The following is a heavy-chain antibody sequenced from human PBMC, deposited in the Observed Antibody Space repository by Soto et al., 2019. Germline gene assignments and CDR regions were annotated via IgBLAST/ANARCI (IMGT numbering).Heavy chain of an antibody. V-gene: IGHV3-30-3*01. J-gene: IGHJ4*02. CDR2: ISYDGSNK. CDR1: GFTFSSYA. CDR3: ARDLRPIAVAGLFDY. Sequence: PGGSLRLSCAASGFTFSSYAMHWVRQAPGKGLEWVAVISYDGSNKYYADSVKGRFTISRDNSKTTLYLQMNSLRAEDTAVYYCARDLRPIAVAGLFDYWGQGTLVTVSS. D-gene: IGHD6-19*01.